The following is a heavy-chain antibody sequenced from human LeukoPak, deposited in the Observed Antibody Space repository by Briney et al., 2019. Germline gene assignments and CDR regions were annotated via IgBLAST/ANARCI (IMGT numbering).Heavy chain of an antibody. CDR2: ISGSGGST. CDR3: AKDRGNFDY. D-gene: IGHD3-10*01. V-gene: IGHV3-23*01. Sequence: PGESLRLSCAASGFTFSSYAMSWVRQAPGKGLEWVSAISGSGGSTYYADSVNGRFTISRDNSKNALYLQMNSLRAEDTVVYYCAKDRGNFDYWGQGTLVTVSS. J-gene: IGHJ4*02. CDR1: GFTFSSYA.